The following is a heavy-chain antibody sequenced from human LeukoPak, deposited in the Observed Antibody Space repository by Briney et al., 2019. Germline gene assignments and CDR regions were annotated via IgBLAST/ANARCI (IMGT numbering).Heavy chain of an antibody. CDR3: ARVGYSYVINDWSRTGLGAYPTKYYYHMDV. D-gene: IGHD5-18*01. J-gene: IGHJ6*03. Sequence: SETLSLTCAVYGGSFSGYYWSCIRPPPGKGLEWIGEINHSGSTNYNPSLKSRVTISGDTSKHQFSLKLSSVTAADTAVYLCARVGYSYVINDWSRTGLGAYPTKYYYHMDVWGKGTTVTVSS. V-gene: IGHV4-34*01. CDR2: INHSGST. CDR1: GGSFSGYY.